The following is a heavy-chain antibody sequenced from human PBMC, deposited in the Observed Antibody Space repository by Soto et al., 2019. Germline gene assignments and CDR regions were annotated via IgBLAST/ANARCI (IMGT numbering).Heavy chain of an antibody. V-gene: IGHV1-69*06. Sequence: QVQLVQSGAEVKKPGSSVKVSCKASGGTFSSYAISWVRQAPGQGLEWMGGIIPIFGTANYAQKCQGRVTITADKSTSTAYLELSSLRSEDTAVYYCARDRYGDYEEQGFDPWGQGTLVTVSS. CDR1: GGTFSSYA. D-gene: IGHD4-17*01. CDR2: IIPIFGTA. CDR3: ARDRYGDYEEQGFDP. J-gene: IGHJ5*02.